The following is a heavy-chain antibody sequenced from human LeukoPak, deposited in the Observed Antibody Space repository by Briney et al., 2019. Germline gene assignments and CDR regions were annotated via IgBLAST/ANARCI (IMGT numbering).Heavy chain of an antibody. J-gene: IGHJ4*02. D-gene: IGHD3-10*01. Sequence: PSETLSLTCTVSGGSISSYYWSWIRQPPGKGLEWIGYIYYSGGTNYNPSLKSRVTISVDTSKNQFSLKLSSVTAADTAVYYCARQGSESYRGLIDYWGQGTLVTVSS. CDR2: IYYSGGT. CDR3: ARQGSESYRGLIDY. CDR1: GGSISSYY. V-gene: IGHV4-59*08.